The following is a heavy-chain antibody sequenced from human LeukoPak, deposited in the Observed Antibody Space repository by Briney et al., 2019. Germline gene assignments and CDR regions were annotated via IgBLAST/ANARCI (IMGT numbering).Heavy chain of an antibody. Sequence: GSLRLSCAASGFTFSDYYMSWIRQAPGKGLEWVGEIYHSGSTNYNPSLKSRVTISVDTSKNQFSLKLSSVTAADTAVYYCARGRLYCSGGSCYSDYWGQGTLVTVSS. V-gene: IGHV4-34*01. CDR2: IYHSGST. CDR3: ARGRLYCSGGSCYSDY. J-gene: IGHJ4*02. D-gene: IGHD2-15*01. CDR1: GFTFSDYY.